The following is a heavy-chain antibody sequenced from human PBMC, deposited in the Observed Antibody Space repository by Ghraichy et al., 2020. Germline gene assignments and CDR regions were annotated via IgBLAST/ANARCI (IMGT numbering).Heavy chain of an antibody. CDR3: ARQYDSSGYYSRGANYGMDV. CDR2: IYYSGST. CDR1: GGSISSSSYY. D-gene: IGHD3-22*01. J-gene: IGHJ6*02. Sequence: SETLSLTCTVSGGSISSSSYYWGWIRQPPGKGLEWIGSIYYSGSTYYNPSLKSRVTISVDTSKNQFSLKLSSVTAADTAVYYCARQYDSSGYYSRGANYGMDVWGQGTTVTVSS. V-gene: IGHV4-39*01.